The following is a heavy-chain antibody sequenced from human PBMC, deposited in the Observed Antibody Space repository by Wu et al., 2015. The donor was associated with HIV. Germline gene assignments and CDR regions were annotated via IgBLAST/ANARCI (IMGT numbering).Heavy chain of an antibody. CDR2: IIPIFDTS. V-gene: IGHV1-69*05. J-gene: IGHJ6*03. CDR1: GGTFSTYA. D-gene: IGHD5-18*01. Sequence: QVHLVQSGAEVKKPGSSVKVSCKASGGTFSTYAISWVRQAPGQGLEWMGGIIPIFDTSHYAQKFQGRVTITTDESTSTAYMELSSLRSEDTAVYYCARRYGDLYHRDSYYYMDVWGKGTSVTVSS. CDR3: ARRYGDLYHRDSYYYMDV.